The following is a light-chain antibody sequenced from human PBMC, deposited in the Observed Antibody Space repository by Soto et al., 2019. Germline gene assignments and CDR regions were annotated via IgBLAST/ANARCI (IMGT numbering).Light chain of an antibody. CDR1: KIGSKS. Sequence: SYELTQPPSVSVAPGQTARITCGGNKIGSKSVHWFQQKPGQAPVLVIYYDSDRPSGIPERFSGSNSGNTATLTISRVEAGDEADYYCQVWDSSSDHYVFGTGTKLTV. CDR3: QVWDSSSDHYV. J-gene: IGLJ1*01. V-gene: IGLV3-21*04. CDR2: YDS.